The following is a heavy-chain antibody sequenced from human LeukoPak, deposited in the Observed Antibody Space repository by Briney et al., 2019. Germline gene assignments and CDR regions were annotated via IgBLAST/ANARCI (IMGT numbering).Heavy chain of an antibody. Sequence: SQTLSLTCAISGDRVSSNSAAWNWIRQSPSRGLEWLGRTYYRSKWYDEYAVSVKSRITINPHTSKNQFSLQLNSVTPEDTAVYYCAREKRGISAFDIWGEGTMVTVSS. D-gene: IGHD1-14*01. CDR3: AREKRGISAFDI. CDR2: TYYRSKWYD. J-gene: IGHJ3*02. V-gene: IGHV6-1*01. CDR1: GDRVSSNSAA.